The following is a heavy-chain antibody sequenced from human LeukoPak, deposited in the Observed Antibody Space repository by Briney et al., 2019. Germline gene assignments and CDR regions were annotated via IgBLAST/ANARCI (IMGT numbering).Heavy chain of an antibody. D-gene: IGHD2-15*01. CDR3: ARGRGVVVVAATGDWFDP. Sequence: ASVKVSCKASGYTFTSYDINWVRQATGQGLEWMGWMNPNSGNTGYAQKFQGRVTMTRNTSISTAYMELSSLRSEDTAVYYCARGRGVVVVAATGDWFDPWGQGTLVTVSS. V-gene: IGHV1-8*01. CDR1: GYTFTSYD. J-gene: IGHJ5*02. CDR2: MNPNSGNT.